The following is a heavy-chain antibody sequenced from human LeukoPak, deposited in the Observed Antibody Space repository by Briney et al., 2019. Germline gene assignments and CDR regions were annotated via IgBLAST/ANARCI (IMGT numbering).Heavy chain of an antibody. CDR1: GVTLRAFW. CDR3: VRGTCTGACYPYYLDY. J-gene: IGHJ4*02. CDR2: LNSDGSST. Sequence: PGGSLRLSCAASGVTLRAFWMHWVRQAPGKGLVWVSRLNSDGSSTSYADSVKGRFTISRDNAKNTVYLQMNSLRAEDTAVYYCVRGTCTGACYPYYLDYWGQGTLVTVSS. D-gene: IGHD2-8*02. V-gene: IGHV3-74*01.